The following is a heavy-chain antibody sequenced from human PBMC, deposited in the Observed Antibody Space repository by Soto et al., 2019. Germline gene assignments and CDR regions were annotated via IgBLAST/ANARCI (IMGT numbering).Heavy chain of an antibody. CDR1: GGSISSGGYC. D-gene: IGHD6-13*01. CDR2: IYYSGNT. Sequence: QVQLQESGPGLVKPSQTLSLTCTVSGGSISSGGYCWSWIRQHPGKGLEWIGYIYYSGNTYYNPSLKSRVTVSVDASKNQFSLQLSFVTAADTAVYYCARLIVGAAGTTGWFDPWGQGTLVTVSS. J-gene: IGHJ5*02. V-gene: IGHV4-31*03. CDR3: ARLIVGAAGTTGWFDP.